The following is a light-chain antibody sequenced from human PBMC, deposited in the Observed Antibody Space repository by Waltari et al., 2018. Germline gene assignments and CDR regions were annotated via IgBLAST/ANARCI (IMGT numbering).Light chain of an antibody. CDR3: QQYYTTPIT. CDR2: WAS. Sequence: DIVMTQSPDSLAVSLGERATLHCKPSQSVLYSSNNKNYLAWYQQKPGQPPKLLIYWASTRESGVPDRFSGSGSGTDFTLTISSLQAEDVAVYYCQQYYTTPITFGQGTRLEIK. J-gene: IGKJ5*01. CDR1: QSVLYSSNNKNY. V-gene: IGKV4-1*01.